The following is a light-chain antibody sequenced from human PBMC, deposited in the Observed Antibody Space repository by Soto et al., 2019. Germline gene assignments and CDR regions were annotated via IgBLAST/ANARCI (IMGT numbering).Light chain of an antibody. J-gene: IGLJ1*01. CDR2: EVS. CDR3: SSYTSSSTPV. V-gene: IGLV2-14*01. Sequence: TQPASCSGSAGHWITISWMGASMDVGRYNYVSWYQQGPGKAPKLMIYEVSNRPSGVSNRFSGSKSGNTASLTISGLQADDEGDYYCSSYTSSSTPVFGAGTKVTVL. CDR1: SMDVGRYNY.